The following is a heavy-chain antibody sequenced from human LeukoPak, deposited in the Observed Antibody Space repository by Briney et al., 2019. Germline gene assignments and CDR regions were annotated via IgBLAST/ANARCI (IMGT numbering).Heavy chain of an antibody. J-gene: IGHJ4*02. CDR1: GFTFSTYW. CDR2: INPDGSRT. D-gene: IGHD3-10*01. Sequence: PGGSLRLSCAASGFTFSTYWMHWVRQAPGKGLVWVSRINPDGSRTDYAAPVTGRFTISRDDSKNTLYLQMNSLTTEDTAVYYCSTIPTYVSGTYLNVGYWGQGTLVTVSS. CDR3: STIPTYVSGTYLNVGY. V-gene: IGHV3-15*07.